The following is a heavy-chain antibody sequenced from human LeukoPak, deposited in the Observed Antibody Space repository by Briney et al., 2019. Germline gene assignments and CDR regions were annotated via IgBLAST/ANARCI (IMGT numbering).Heavy chain of an antibody. CDR3: ARGAYDSSGFDY. Sequence: PSETLSLTCTVSVGSISSYYWSWIRQPPWKGLEWIGYIYYSGSTNYNPSLKSRVTISVDTSKNQFSLKLSSVTAADTAVYYCARGAYDSSGFDYWGQGTLVTVSS. CDR1: VGSISSYY. J-gene: IGHJ4*02. V-gene: IGHV4-59*01. CDR2: IYYSGST. D-gene: IGHD3-22*01.